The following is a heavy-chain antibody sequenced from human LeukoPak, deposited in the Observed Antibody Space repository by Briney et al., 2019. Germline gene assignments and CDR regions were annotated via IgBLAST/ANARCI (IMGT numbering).Heavy chain of an antibody. CDR2: IIPICGIA. CDR3: ARDEDNSISGYYYCFGTDG. CDR1: GGTFTSYA. Sequence: SVKVSCKASGGTFTSYAISWVRQAPGQRLEWMGGIIPICGIANYAQKLQGRVTITADASTSTVYLELSSLRSEDTAVYYCARDEDNSISGYYYCFGTDGRGKRITVT. J-gene: IGHJ6*04. V-gene: IGHV1-69*13. D-gene: IGHD2-2*01.